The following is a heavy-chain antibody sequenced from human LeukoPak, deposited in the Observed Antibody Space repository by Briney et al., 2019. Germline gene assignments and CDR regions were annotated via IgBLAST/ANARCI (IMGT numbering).Heavy chain of an antibody. CDR2: IYTSGST. Sequence: SETLSLTCTVSGGSISSGSYYWSWIRQPAGKGLEWIGRIYTSGSTNYNPSLKSRVTISVDTSKNQFSLKLSSVTAADTAVYYCARGPAAKNYYFDYWGQGTLVTVSS. CDR1: GGSISSGSYY. CDR3: ARGPAAKNYYFDY. D-gene: IGHD2-2*01. V-gene: IGHV4-61*02. J-gene: IGHJ4*02.